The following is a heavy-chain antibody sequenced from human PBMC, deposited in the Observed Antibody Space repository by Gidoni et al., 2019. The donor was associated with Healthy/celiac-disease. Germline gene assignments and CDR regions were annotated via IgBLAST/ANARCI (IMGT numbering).Heavy chain of an antibody. Sequence: QVQLVQSGAEVKKPGASVKVSCKASGYTFTSYAMHWVRQAPGQRLEWMGWINAGNGNTKYSQKFQGRVTITRDTSASTAYMELSSLRSEDTAVYYCARDLPANSRTVPRGMDVWGQGTTVTVSS. CDR2: INAGNGNT. J-gene: IGHJ6*02. CDR3: ARDLPANSRTVPRGMDV. CDR1: GYTFTSYA. D-gene: IGHD1-1*01. V-gene: IGHV1-3*01.